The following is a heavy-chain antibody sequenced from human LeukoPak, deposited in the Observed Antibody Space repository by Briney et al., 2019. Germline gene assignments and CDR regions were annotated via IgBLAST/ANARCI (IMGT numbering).Heavy chain of an antibody. D-gene: IGHD3-9*01. Sequence: SETLSLTCTVSGGSISSYYWSWIRQPPGKGLEWIGYIYYSGSTYYNPSLKSRVTISVDTSKNQFSLKLSSVTAADTAVYYCARTGIRDYFDYWGQGTLVTVSS. CDR1: GGSISSYY. CDR3: ARTGIRDYFDY. J-gene: IGHJ4*02. V-gene: IGHV4-59*08. CDR2: IYYSGST.